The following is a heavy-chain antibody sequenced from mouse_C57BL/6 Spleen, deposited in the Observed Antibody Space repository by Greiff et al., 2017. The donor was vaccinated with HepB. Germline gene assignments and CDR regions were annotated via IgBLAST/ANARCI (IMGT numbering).Heavy chain of an antibody. J-gene: IGHJ4*01. CDR3: ARQGTLYYDYDEGTYYAMDY. Sequence: EVKLMESGPELVKPGASVKMSCKASGYTFTDYYMHWVKQSHGKSLEWIGYIYPNNGGNGYNQKFQGKATLTVDKSSSTAYMELRSLTSEDSAVYYCARQGTLYYDYDEGTYYAMDYWGQGTSVTVSS. CDR1: GYTFTDYY. V-gene: IGHV1-34*01. CDR2: IYPNNGGN. D-gene: IGHD2-4*01.